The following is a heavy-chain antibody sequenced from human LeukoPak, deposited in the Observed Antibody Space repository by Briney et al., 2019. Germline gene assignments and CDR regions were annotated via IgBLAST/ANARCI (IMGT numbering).Heavy chain of an antibody. CDR2: IKPDGSQT. V-gene: IGHV3-7*03. Sequence: GGSLRLSCAASGFTFTSYWMNWVRQAPGKGLEWVGNIKPDGSQTYYVDSVKGRFTISRDNAKNSVSLQLNSLRAEDTAVYFCVRSIDAWGQGTLVTYSS. J-gene: IGHJ5*02. CDR3: VRSIDA. D-gene: IGHD3-3*01. CDR1: GFTFTSYW.